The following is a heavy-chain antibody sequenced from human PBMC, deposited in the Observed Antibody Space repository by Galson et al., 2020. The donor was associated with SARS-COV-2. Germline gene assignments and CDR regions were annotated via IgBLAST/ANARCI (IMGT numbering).Heavy chain of an antibody. D-gene: IGHD1-26*01. CDR1: GFTFGDYA. J-gene: IGHJ6*02. CDR3: TSYSGSLGYYYYGMDV. Sequence: GESLKISCTASGFTFGDYAMSWVRQAPGKGLEWVGFIRSKAYGGTTEYAASVKGRFTISRDDSKSIAYLQMNSLKTEDTAVYYCTSYSGSLGYYYYGMDVWGQGTTVTVSS. V-gene: IGHV3-49*04. CDR2: IRSKAYGGTT.